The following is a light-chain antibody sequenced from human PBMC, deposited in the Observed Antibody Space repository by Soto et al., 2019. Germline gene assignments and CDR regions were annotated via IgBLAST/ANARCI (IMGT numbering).Light chain of an antibody. CDR1: QTISSW. CDR2: AAS. J-gene: IGKJ1*01. Sequence: DIQMTQSPSPLSASVGDRVTITCRASQTISSWLAWYQQKPGKAPKLLIYAASTLESGVSSRFSGRGSGTEFTLTINSLQPEDFATYYCQQYKSYLRTFGQGTKVEIK. CDR3: QQYKSYLRT. V-gene: IGKV1-5*01.